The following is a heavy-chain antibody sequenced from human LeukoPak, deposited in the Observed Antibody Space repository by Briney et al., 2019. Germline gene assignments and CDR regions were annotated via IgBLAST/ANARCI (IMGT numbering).Heavy chain of an antibody. CDR2: VYPDDSET. V-gene: IGHV5-51*01. Sequence: GESLKISCKASGYSFTTYSIGWVRQMPGKGLEWMGIVYPDDSETRYSPSFEGQVTFSVDISINTAYLQWNSLKASDSAMYYCARKSDTKAPDYWGQGTLVTVYS. CDR3: ARKSDTKAPDY. CDR1: GYSFTTYS. J-gene: IGHJ4*02. D-gene: IGHD5-18*01.